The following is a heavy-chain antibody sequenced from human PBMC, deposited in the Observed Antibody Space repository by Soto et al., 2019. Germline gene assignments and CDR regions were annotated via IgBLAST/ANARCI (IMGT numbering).Heavy chain of an antibody. V-gene: IGHV3-30*19. CDR2: TSYDGSDK. D-gene: IGHD3-16*01. CDR3: ARWGTTGGLDV. CDR1: GFTFRSYV. J-gene: IGHJ1*01. Sequence: QVHLVESGGGVVQPGTSLRVSCVGSGFTFRSYVMHWVRQAPGKRLEWVALTSYDGSDKYYDDSVRGRFTISRDNSRNTVDLQMDSLRLEDTALYYCARWGTTGGLDVWGQGTLVS.